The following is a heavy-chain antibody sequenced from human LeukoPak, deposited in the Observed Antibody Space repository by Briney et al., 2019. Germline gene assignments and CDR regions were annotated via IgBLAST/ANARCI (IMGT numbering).Heavy chain of an antibody. V-gene: IGHV3-23*01. Sequence: PGGSLRLSCAASGFTFSIYAMSWVRQAPGKGLEWVSAISGSGGSTYYADSVKGRFTISRDNSKNTLYLQMNSLRAEDTAVYYCARDTSMDSSSWYAGNYYFDYWGQGTLVTVSS. CDR3: ARDTSMDSSSWYAGNYYFDY. CDR1: GFTFSIYA. D-gene: IGHD6-13*01. J-gene: IGHJ4*02. CDR2: ISGSGGST.